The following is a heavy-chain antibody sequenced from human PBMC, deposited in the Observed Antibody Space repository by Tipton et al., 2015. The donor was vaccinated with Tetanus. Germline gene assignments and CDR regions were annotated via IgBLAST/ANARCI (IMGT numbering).Heavy chain of an antibody. J-gene: IGHJ2*01. CDR2: IYYSGST. CDR3: ASMTPVDWYFDL. Sequence: TLSLTCIVSGGSINSGTFYWDWIRQTPGKGLEWIGLIYYSGSTSYNPSLKSRVTISVDTSKNQLSLKLTSVTAADTAVYYCASMTPVDWYFDLWGRGTLVTVSS. V-gene: IGHV4-61*01. D-gene: IGHD4-23*01. CDR1: GGSINSGTFY.